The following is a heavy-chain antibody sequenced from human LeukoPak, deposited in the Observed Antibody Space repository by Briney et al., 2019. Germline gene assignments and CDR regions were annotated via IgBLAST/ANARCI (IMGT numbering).Heavy chain of an antibody. V-gene: IGHV3-53*01. CDR3: ARTITMARVDI. Sequence: GGSLRLSCAASVFTVSINYMNWVRHAPGKGLEWVSVIYTDGSTYYADSVKGRFTISRDNSKNTLHLQMNSLRAEDTAVYYCARTITMARVDIWGQGTMVTISS. J-gene: IGHJ3*02. D-gene: IGHD3-10*01. CDR1: VFTVSINY. CDR2: IYTDGST.